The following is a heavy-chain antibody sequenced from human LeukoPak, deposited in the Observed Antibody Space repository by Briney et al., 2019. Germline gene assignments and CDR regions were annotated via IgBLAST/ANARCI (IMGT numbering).Heavy chain of an antibody. CDR1: GYTFTSYA. J-gene: IGHJ4*02. D-gene: IGHD5-24*01. Sequence: ASVKVSCKASGYTFTSYAMHWVRQAPGQTLQWLGWINAANGYTKYLQGFQGRVTITRDTSASTAYMELSSLRSEDMAVYYCVIRDGSTDHWGQGTLVTVSS. V-gene: IGHV1-3*03. CDR3: VIRDGSTDH. CDR2: INAANGYT.